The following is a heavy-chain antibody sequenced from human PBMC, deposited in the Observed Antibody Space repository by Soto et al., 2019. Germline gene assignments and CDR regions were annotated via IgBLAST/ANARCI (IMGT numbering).Heavy chain of an antibody. CDR2: IYYSGST. CDR1: GGSISSGDYY. J-gene: IGHJ4*02. V-gene: IGHV4-30-4*01. Sequence: SETLSLTCTVSGGSISSGDYYCSWMRQPPWKGLEWIGYIYYSGSTYYNPSLKSRVTISVDTSKNQFSLKLSSVTAADTAVYYCARGSVGRGVLVEYFDCWGKGTMVT. CDR3: ARGSVGRGVLVEYFDC. D-gene: IGHD3-10*01.